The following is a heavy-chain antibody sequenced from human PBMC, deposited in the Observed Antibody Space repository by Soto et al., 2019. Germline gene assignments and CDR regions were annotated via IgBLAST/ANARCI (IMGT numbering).Heavy chain of an antibody. J-gene: IGHJ5*02. CDR1: GGTFSSYT. CDR2: IIPILGIA. Sequence: SVKVSCKASGGTFSSYTISWVRQAPGQGLEWMGRIIPILGIANYAQKFQGRVTITADKSTSTAYMELSSLRSEDTAVYYCARDKGSSRTEFDPWGQGTLVTVSS. V-gene: IGHV1-69*04. D-gene: IGHD2-2*01. CDR3: ARDKGSSRTEFDP.